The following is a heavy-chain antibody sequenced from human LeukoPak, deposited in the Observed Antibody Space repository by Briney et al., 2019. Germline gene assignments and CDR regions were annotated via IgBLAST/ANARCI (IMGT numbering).Heavy chain of an antibody. D-gene: IGHD3-10*01. CDR3: ARYVSGSFFAFDI. V-gene: IGHV4-39*07. J-gene: IGHJ3*02. Sequence: SETLSLTCTVSGGSISSSSYYWGWIRQPPGKGLEWIGSIYYSGSTYYNPSLKSRVTISVDTSKNQFSLKLSSVNDADTAVYYCARYVSGSFFAFDIWGQGTMVTVSS. CDR1: GGSISSSSYY. CDR2: IYYSGST.